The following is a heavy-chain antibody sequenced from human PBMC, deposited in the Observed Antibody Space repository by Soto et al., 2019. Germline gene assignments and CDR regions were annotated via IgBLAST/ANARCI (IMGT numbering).Heavy chain of an antibody. J-gene: IGHJ6*02. V-gene: IGHV3-21*01. CDR3: ARDEGFGELDYYGMDV. CDR2: ISSSSSYI. Sequence: PGGSLRLSCAASGFTFSSYSMNWVRQAPGKGLEWVSSISSSSSYIYYADSVKGRFTISRDNAKNSLYLQMNSLRAEDTAVYYFARDEGFGELDYYGMDVWGQGTTVTVSS. CDR1: GFTFSSYS. D-gene: IGHD3-10*01.